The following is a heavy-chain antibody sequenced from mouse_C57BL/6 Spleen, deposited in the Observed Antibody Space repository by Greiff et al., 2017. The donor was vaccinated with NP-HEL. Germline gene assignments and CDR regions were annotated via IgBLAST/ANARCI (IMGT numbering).Heavy chain of an antibody. CDR1: GYTFTDYY. Sequence: VQLQQSGPELVKPGASVKISCKASGYTFTDYYMNWVKQSHGKSLEWIGDINPNNGGTSYNQKFKGKATLTVDQSSSTAYMELRSLTSEDSAVYYCARSYYGRGGYAMDYWGQGTSVTVSS. CDR2: INPNNGGT. CDR3: ARSYYGRGGYAMDY. D-gene: IGHD1-1*01. J-gene: IGHJ4*01. V-gene: IGHV1-26*01.